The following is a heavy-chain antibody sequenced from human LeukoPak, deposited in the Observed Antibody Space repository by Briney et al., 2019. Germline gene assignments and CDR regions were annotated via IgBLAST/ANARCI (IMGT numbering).Heavy chain of an antibody. CDR2: IYYSGST. CDR1: GFTFITSW. V-gene: IGHV4-39*07. J-gene: IGHJ6*03. CDR3: ARGGYGSGWDYMDV. Sequence: GSLRLSCAASGFTFITSWMSWVRQPPGKGLEWIGSIYYSGSTYYNPSLKSRVTISVDTSKNQFSLKLSSVTAADTAVYYCARGGYGSGWDYMDVWGKGTTVTVSS. D-gene: IGHD3-10*01.